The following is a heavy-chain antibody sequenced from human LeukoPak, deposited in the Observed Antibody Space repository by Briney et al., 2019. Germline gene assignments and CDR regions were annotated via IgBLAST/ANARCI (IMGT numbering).Heavy chain of an antibody. J-gene: IGHJ4*02. V-gene: IGHV3-15*01. Sequence: PGGSLRLSCAASGFTFSNAWMSWVRQAPGKGLEWVGRIKSKTDGGTTDYAAPVKGRFTISRDDSKNTLYLQMNSLKTEDTAVYYCTTTLLVPAAIARGRIVDYWGQGTLVTVSS. D-gene: IGHD2-2*02. CDR3: TTTLLVPAAIARGRIVDY. CDR1: GFTFSNAW. CDR2: IKSKTDGGTT.